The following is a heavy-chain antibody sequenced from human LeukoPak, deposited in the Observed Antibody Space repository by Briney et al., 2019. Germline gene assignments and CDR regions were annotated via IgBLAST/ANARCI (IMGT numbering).Heavy chain of an antibody. V-gene: IGHV1-69*13. CDR3: ARGRCSSTSCYRAMYYFDY. Sequence: SVKVSCKASGGTFSSYAISWVRQDPGQGLEWMGGIIPIFGTANYAQKFQGRVTITADESTSTAYMELSSLRSEDTAAYYCARGRCSSTSCYRAMYYFDYWGQGTLVTVSS. D-gene: IGHD2-2*02. CDR2: IIPIFGTA. CDR1: GGTFSSYA. J-gene: IGHJ4*02.